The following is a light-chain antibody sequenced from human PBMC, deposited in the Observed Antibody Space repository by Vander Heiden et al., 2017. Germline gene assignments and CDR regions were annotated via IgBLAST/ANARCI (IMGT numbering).Light chain of an antibody. CDR3: QSYDSSLSGWV. V-gene: IGLV1-40*01. CDR1: SSNIGAGYD. J-gene: IGLJ1*01. Sequence: QSVLTQPPSVSGAPGQRVTISCTGSSSNIGAGYDVHWYQQLPGTAPKLLIYGNSNRPSGVPDRFSGSKSGTSASLAINGLQAEDEADYYCQSYDSSLSGWVFGTGTKVTVL. CDR2: GNS.